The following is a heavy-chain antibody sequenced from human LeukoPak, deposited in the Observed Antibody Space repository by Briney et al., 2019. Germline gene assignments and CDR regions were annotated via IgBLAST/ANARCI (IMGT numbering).Heavy chain of an antibody. Sequence: GGSLRLSCAASGFIVSSNYMSWVRQAPGKGLEWVSVISGGGITYYTDSVKGRFTISRDNSKNTLYLQMNSLRAEDTAVYYCAKDRAIFGVVNYYFDYWGQGTLVTVSS. V-gene: IGHV3-53*05. CDR2: ISGGGIT. J-gene: IGHJ4*02. D-gene: IGHD3-3*01. CDR3: AKDRAIFGVVNYYFDY. CDR1: GFIVSSNY.